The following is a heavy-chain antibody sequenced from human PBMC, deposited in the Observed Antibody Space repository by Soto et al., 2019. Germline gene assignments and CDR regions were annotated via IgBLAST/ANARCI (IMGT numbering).Heavy chain of an antibody. CDR1: GYTFITYG. D-gene: IGHD3-10*01. V-gene: IGHV1-18*01. CDR3: ARGGGAGALEGY. CDR2: ISVYNGNT. J-gene: IGHJ4*02. Sequence: QVRLVQSGAEVKQHGASVKVSCKTSGYTFITYGISWARQAPGQGLEWVGWISVYNGNTDYARKLQGRVTLTTDTSTSTGYMELRSLRTGYTAVYYCARGGGAGALEGYGGQGTLVTVSS.